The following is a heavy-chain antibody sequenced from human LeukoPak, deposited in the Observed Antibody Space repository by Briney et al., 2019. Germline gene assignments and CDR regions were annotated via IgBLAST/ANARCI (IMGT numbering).Heavy chain of an antibody. CDR3: TRDMDPFDY. J-gene: IGHJ4*02. CDR1: GFTFSSYS. CDR2: ISSSSSHI. V-gene: IGHV3-21*01. D-gene: IGHD3-10*01. Sequence: GGSLRLSCAASGFTFSSYSMNWVRQAPGKGLEWVSSISSSSSHIYYADSVKGRFTISRDNAKNSLYLQMNSLRAEDTAVYYCTRDMDPFDYWGQGTLVTVSS.